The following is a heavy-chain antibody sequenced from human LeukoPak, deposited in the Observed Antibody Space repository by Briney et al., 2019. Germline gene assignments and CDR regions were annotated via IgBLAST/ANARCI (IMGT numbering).Heavy chain of an antibody. Sequence: HPGGSLRLSCAASGFAFSSSWMHWVRQAPGKGLVWVSRINPDASITTYADSVRGRSTISRDNAKNTVYLQMNSLRAEDTAVYYCARAMISGSESWGQGTLVTVSS. CDR3: ARAMISGSES. V-gene: IGHV3-74*01. CDR1: GFAFSSSW. J-gene: IGHJ5*02. CDR2: INPDASIT. D-gene: IGHD3-22*01.